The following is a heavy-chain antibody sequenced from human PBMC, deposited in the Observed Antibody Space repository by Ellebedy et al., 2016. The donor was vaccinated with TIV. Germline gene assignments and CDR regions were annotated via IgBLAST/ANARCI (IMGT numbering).Heavy chain of an antibody. CDR1: GFTFSSNA. J-gene: IGHJ4*02. D-gene: IGHD2-8*01. V-gene: IGHV3-23*01. Sequence: GESLKISCAASGFTFSSNAMSWVRQAPGKGLEWVSAISGSGGNTYYENSVKGRFTISRDNAKTSLYLQINGLRDDDTAMYYCARARCSNADCHIPGYWGQGSLVTVSS. CDR3: ARARCSNADCHIPGY. CDR2: ISGSGGNT.